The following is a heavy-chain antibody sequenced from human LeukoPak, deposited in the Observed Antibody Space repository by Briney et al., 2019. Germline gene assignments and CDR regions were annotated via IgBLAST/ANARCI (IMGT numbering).Heavy chain of an antibody. CDR2: IIPIFGTA. D-gene: IGHD3-10*01. J-gene: IGHJ6*04. Sequence: ASVKVSCKASGGTFSSYDISWVRQAPGQGLEWMGGIIPIFGTANYAQKFQGRVTITADKSTSTAYMELSSLRSEDTAVYYCARDLKGGMVRGVKSRASYYYGMDVWGKGTTVTVSS. CDR1: GGTFSSYD. CDR3: ARDLKGGMVRGVKSRASYYYGMDV. V-gene: IGHV1-69*06.